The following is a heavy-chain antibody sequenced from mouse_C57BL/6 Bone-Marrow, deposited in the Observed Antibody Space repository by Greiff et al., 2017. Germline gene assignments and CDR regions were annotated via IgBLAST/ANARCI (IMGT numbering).Heavy chain of an antibody. CDR1: GFTFSDYG. J-gene: IGHJ2*01. CDR3: ARSYYGSSGVDY. V-gene: IGHV5-17*01. D-gene: IGHD1-1*01. Sequence: DVMLVESGGGLVKPGGSLKLSCAASGFTFSDYGMHWVRQAPEKGLEWVAYISSGSSTIYYADTVKGRFTISRDNAKNTLFLQMTSLRSEDTAMXYCARSYYGSSGVDYWGQGTTLTVSS. CDR2: ISSGSSTI.